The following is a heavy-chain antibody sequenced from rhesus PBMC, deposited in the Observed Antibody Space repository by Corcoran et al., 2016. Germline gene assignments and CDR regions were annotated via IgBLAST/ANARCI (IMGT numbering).Heavy chain of an antibody. J-gene: IGHJ4*01. CDR2: IYGSSTST. CDR1: GGSIRASYR. V-gene: IGHV4S10*01. CDR3: ARSKGYFDY. D-gene: IGHD4-23*01. Sequence: QVQLQESGPGVVKPSETLSLTCAVSGGSIRASYRWSWIRPPPGKGLEWIGYIYGSSTSTNYNPSLKSRVTISKDTSKNQFSLKLSSVTAADTAVYYCARSKGYFDYWGQGVLVTVSS.